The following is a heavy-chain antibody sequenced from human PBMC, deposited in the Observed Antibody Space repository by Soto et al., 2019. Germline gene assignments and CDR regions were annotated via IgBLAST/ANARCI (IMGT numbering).Heavy chain of an antibody. J-gene: IGHJ4*01. Sequence: PSETLSLTCTVSGGSISSGSYYWSWMRQHPEKGLEGIAYINYSGTTHSNASLKSRLSITVDTSKHQFSLTLNSVTAPDSGLSFCARTRLHAPVVVGAAPSEVYFALRVQGTLVTGTS. CDR2: INYSGTT. V-gene: IGHV4-31*03. CDR3: ARTRLHAPVVVGAAPSEVYFAL. D-gene: IGHD1-26*01. CDR1: GGSISSGSYY.